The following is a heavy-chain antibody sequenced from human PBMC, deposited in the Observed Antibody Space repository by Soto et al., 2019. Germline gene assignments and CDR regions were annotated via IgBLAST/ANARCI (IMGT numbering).Heavy chain of an antibody. Sequence: QVQLVESGGGVVQPGRSLRLSCAASGFTFSSYGMHWVHQAPGKGLEWVAVISYDGSNKYYADSVKGRFTISRDNSKNTLYLQMNSLRAEDTAVYYCAKILQLGDYAYYYYGMDVWGQGTTVTVSS. V-gene: IGHV3-30*18. D-gene: IGHD4-17*01. J-gene: IGHJ6*02. CDR2: ISYDGSNK. CDR3: AKILQLGDYAYYYYGMDV. CDR1: GFTFSSYG.